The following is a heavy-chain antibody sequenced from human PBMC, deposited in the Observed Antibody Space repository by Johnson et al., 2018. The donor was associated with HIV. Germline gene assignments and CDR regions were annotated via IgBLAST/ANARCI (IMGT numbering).Heavy chain of an antibody. Sequence: QVQLVESGGGLVKPGGSLRLSCAASRFTFSDYYMSWIRQTPGKGLEWVSYISSSGGTIYYADSVKGRFSISRDNAKNSLYLQMNSLRAEDTAVYYCARGSQEMVTIWNAFDIWGQGTMVTVSS. CDR1: RFTFSDYY. J-gene: IGHJ3*02. CDR3: ARGSQEMVTIWNAFDI. V-gene: IGHV3-11*04. D-gene: IGHD5-24*01. CDR2: ISSSGGTI.